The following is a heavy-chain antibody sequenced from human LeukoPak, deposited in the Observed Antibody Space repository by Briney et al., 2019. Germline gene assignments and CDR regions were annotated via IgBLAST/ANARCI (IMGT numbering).Heavy chain of an antibody. V-gene: IGHV3-23*01. CDR3: AKDRVSPGFNWFDP. D-gene: IGHD2/OR15-2a*01. Sequence: QPGGSLRLFCAASGVIISSYAMSWVRQAPGKGLEWVSAINGRGDNTYYADFVKGRFTISRDNSKSTVYLQMNSLRTEDTAVYYCAKDRVSPGFNWFDPWGQGTLVTVSS. CDR2: INGRGDNT. CDR1: GVIISSYA. J-gene: IGHJ5*02.